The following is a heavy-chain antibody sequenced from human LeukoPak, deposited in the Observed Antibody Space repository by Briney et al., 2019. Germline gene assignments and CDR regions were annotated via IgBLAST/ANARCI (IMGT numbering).Heavy chain of an antibody. CDR2: IYSGGST. J-gene: IGHJ4*02. CDR1: GFTVSSNY. D-gene: IGHD2-2*01. CDR3: AKSKTPYCSSANCLMFDY. Sequence: PGGSLRLSCAASGFTVSSNYMSWVRQAPGKGLEWVSVIYSGGSTYDANSVKGRFTISRDNSKNTLYLQMNSLRAEDTAVYYCAKSKTPYCSSANCLMFDYWGQGALVTVSS. V-gene: IGHV3-53*01.